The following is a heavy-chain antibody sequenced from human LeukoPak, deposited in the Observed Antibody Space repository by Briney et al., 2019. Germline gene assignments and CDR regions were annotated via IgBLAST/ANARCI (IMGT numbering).Heavy chain of an antibody. V-gene: IGHV4-30-4*08. CDR3: ARGEAAAGNNWFDP. CDR2: IYYSGST. D-gene: IGHD6-13*01. Sequence: SQTLSLTCTVSGGSISSGDYYWSWIRQTPGKGLEWIGYIYYSGSTYYNPSLKSRVTISVDTSKNQFSLKLSSVTAADTAVYYCARGEAAAGNNWFDPWRQGTLVTVSS. CDR1: GGSISSGDYY. J-gene: IGHJ5*02.